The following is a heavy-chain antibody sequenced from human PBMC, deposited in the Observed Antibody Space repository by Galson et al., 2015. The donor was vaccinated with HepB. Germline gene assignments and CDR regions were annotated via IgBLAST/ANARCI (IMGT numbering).Heavy chain of an antibody. D-gene: IGHD2-21*01. V-gene: IGHV3-21*01. Sequence: SLRLSCAASGFTFSTCNMNWVRQGPGKGLEWVSSISSGTTDIHYADSVKGRFTISRDNAKNSLYLQMNSMRVEDTVVYYCAREARVCDGDRCNSSISGFDIWGQGTLVTVT. CDR3: AREARVCDGDRCNSSISGFDI. CDR1: GFTFSTCN. J-gene: IGHJ3*02. CDR2: ISSGTTDI.